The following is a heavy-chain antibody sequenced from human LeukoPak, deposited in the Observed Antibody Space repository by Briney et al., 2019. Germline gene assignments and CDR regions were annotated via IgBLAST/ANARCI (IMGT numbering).Heavy chain of an antibody. Sequence: QPGGSLRLSCAASGFTVSSNYMSWVRQAPGKGLEWVSVIYSGGSTYYADSVKGRFTISRDNSKNTLYLQMNSLRAEDTAVYYCAKYDYSRPFDYWGQGTLVTVSS. V-gene: IGHV3-53*01. CDR2: IYSGGST. CDR3: AKYDYSRPFDY. J-gene: IGHJ4*02. CDR1: GFTVSSNY. D-gene: IGHD4-11*01.